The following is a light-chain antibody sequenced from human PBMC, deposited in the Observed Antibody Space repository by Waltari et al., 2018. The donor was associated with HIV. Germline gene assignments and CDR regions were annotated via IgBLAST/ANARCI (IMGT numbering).Light chain of an antibody. CDR1: QNIVNW. V-gene: IGKV1-5*03. CDR2: KAS. CDR3: QQYDSDSWT. J-gene: IGKJ1*01. Sequence: DIQMTQSPSTLSASVGDRVIVICRANQNIVNWLAWYQQKPGKAPKLLIYKASRLESGVPSRFSGSGSGTEFTLTISSLQPDDFATYYCQQYDSDSWTFGQGTRVEIK.